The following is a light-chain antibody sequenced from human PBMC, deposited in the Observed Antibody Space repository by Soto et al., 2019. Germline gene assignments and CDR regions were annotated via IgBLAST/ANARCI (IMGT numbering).Light chain of an antibody. CDR1: QSVSTNY. J-gene: IGKJ2*01. V-gene: IGKV3-20*01. CDR2: GAS. Sequence: EIVLTQSPRTLSLSPGEGATLSCRASQSVSTNYLAWYQQKPGQAPRLLIYGASSRATGIPDRFSGSGSGTDFTLTISRLEPEDFVVYYCQQYGTSPRTFGQGTKLEIK. CDR3: QQYGTSPRT.